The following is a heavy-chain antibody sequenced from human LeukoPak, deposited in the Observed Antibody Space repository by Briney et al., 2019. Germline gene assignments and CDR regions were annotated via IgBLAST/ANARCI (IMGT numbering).Heavy chain of an antibody. V-gene: IGHV4-30-2*01. J-gene: IGHJ5*02. D-gene: IGHD2-2*01. CDR1: GGSNSSGGYY. CDR3: ARGGYCSSTSCYGPNWFDP. CDR2: IYHSGST. Sequence: PSQTLSLTCTVSGGSNSSGGYYWSWIRQPPGKGLEWIGYIYHSGSTYYNPSLKSRVTISVDRSKNQFSLKLSSVTAADTAVYYCARGGYCSSTSCYGPNWFDPWGQGTLVTVSS.